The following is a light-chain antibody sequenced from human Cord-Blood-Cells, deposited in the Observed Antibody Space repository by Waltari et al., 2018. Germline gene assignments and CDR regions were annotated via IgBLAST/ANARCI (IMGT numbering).Light chain of an antibody. J-gene: IGLJ1*01. CDR2: EVS. V-gene: IGLV2-23*02. CDR3: CSYAGSSFV. Sequence: PGQSITISCTGTSSDVGSYNLVSWYQQHPGKAPKLMIYEVSKRPSGVSNRFSGSKSGNTASLTISGLQAEDEADYYCCSYAGSSFVFGTGTKVTVL. CDR1: SSDVGSYNL.